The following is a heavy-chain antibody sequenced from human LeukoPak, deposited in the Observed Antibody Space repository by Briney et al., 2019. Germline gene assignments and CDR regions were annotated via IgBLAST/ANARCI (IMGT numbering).Heavy chain of an antibody. CDR2: IYTSGST. J-gene: IGHJ5*02. CDR3: ARENYDFWSGYYFSP. D-gene: IGHD3-3*01. CDR1: GGSISSGSYY. Sequence: SQTLSLTCTVSGGSISSGSYYWSWIRQPAGKGLEWIGRIYTSGSTNYNPSLKSRVTISVDTSKNQFSLKLSSVTAADTAMYYCARENYDFWSGYYFSPWGQGTLVTVSS. V-gene: IGHV4-61*02.